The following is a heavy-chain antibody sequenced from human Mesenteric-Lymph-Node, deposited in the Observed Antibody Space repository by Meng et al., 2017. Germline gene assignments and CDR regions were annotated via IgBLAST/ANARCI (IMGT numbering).Heavy chain of an antibody. CDR2: IGTGGDT. Sequence: GESLKISCAASGFTFSRSDMHWVRQVIGKGLEWVSAIGTGGDTYYSDSVKGRFTISREDAKNSLYLQMNSLRAGDTAVYYCAREGYGSGWNDWFFDLWGLGTLVTVSS. D-gene: IGHD6-19*01. CDR1: GFTFSRSD. V-gene: IGHV3-13*01. CDR3: AREGYGSGWNDWFFDL. J-gene: IGHJ2*01.